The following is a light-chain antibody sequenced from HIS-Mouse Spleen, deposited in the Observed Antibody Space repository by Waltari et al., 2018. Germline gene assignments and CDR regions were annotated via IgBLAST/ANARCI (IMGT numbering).Light chain of an antibody. CDR1: SSDVGGYNY. CDR2: EVS. J-gene: IGLJ3*02. V-gene: IGLV2-8*01. CDR3: SSYAGSTWV. Sequence: QSALTQPPSASGSPGQSVTISCTGTSSDVGGYNYVSWYQQHPGKAPKLMIYEVSKRPSGVPERFSGSKSGNTASLTVSGLQAEDEADYYCSSYAGSTWVFGGGTKLTVL.